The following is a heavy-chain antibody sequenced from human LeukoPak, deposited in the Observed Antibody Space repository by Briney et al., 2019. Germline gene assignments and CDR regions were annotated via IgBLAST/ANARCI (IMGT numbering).Heavy chain of an antibody. CDR3: ARDLHTWIQHYYYYYMDV. Sequence: PGGSLRLSCAASGFTFSRNWMSWVRQAPGKGLEWVANINQDGSEKYYVDSVEGRFTISRDNAKNSLYLQMNTLRAEDTAVYYCARDLHTWIQHYYYYYMDVWGKGTTVTVSS. J-gene: IGHJ6*03. CDR1: GFTFSRNW. CDR2: INQDGSEK. V-gene: IGHV3-7*01. D-gene: IGHD5-18*01.